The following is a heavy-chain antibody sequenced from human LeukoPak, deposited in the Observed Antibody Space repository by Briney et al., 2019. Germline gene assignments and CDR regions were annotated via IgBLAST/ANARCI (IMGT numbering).Heavy chain of an antibody. CDR3: ARKENVYYYFDY. D-gene: IGHD3-10*01. CDR2: IYYSGGT. CDR1: GGSINYYY. J-gene: IGHJ4*02. V-gene: IGHV4-59*12. Sequence: PSETLSLTCTVSGGSINYYYWMWIRQPPGKGLEWIGYIYYSGGTHYNPSLKSRVTMSVDTSKNQFSLKLSSVTAVDTAVYYCARKENVYYYFDYWGQGTLVTVSS.